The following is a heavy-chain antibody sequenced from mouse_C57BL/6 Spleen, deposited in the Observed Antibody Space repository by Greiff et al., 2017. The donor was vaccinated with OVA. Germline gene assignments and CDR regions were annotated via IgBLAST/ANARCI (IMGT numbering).Heavy chain of an antibody. CDR3: ARHEEEEGYYYGSSFRGYFDY. J-gene: IGHJ2*01. Sequence: QVQLKQSGAELVKPGASVKLSCKASGYTFTEYTIHWVKQRSGQGLEWIGWFYPGSGSIKYNEKFKDKATLTADKSSSTVYMELSRLTSEDSAVYFCARHEEEEGYYYGSSFRGYFDYWGQGTTLTVSS. CDR2: FYPGSGSI. V-gene: IGHV1-62-2*01. D-gene: IGHD1-1*01. CDR1: GYTFTEYT.